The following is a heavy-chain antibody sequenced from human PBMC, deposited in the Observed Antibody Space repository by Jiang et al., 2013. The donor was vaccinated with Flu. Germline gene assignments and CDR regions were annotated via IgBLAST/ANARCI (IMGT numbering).Heavy chain of an antibody. CDR3: AREGRSYSFDY. Sequence: SQTLSLTCAISGDSVSSDSAAWTWIRQSPSRGLEWLGRTYYRSKWYNDYAESVKGRITFNPDTSKNQFSMQLSSVTPEDTAVYYCAREGRSYSFDYWGQGTLVTV. CDR1: GDSVSSDSAA. CDR2: TYYRSKWYN. J-gene: IGHJ4*02. V-gene: IGHV6-1*01. D-gene: IGHD3-10*01.